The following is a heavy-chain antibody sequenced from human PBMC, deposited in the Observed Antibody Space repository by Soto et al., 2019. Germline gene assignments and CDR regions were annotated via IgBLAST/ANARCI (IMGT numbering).Heavy chain of an antibody. V-gene: IGHV4-34*01. CDR1: GGSLNSYF. CDR2: INHSGTS. D-gene: IGHD2-15*01. Sequence: SETLSLTCVVYGGSLNSYFWTWIRQPPGKGLEWIGEINHSGTSNYNPSLKGRATISIDMSENQFSLRLTSVTDADTAVYYCVIGQSLPCGEYWRQGTLVTVSS. J-gene: IGHJ4*02. CDR3: VIGQSLPCGEY.